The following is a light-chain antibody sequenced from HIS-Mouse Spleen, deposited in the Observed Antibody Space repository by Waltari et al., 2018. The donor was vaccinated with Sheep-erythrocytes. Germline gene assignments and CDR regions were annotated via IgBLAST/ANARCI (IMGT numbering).Light chain of an antibody. V-gene: IGLV2-11*01. CDR3: CSYAGSYTFV. CDR2: DVS. Sequence: QSALTQRRSVSGPPGQSFTIPRTGTSSDVGGSNYAAWYQQHPGKAPKLMIYDVSKRPSGVPDRFSGSKSGNTASLTISGLQAEDEADYYCCSYAGSYTFVFGTGTKVTVL. CDR1: SSDVGGSNY. J-gene: IGLJ1*01.